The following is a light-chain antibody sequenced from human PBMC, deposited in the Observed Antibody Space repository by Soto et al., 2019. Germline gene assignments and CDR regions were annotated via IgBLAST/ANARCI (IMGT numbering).Light chain of an antibody. J-gene: IGLJ1*01. CDR1: SSNIGAGYD. CDR2: LNN. Sequence: QAVVTQPPSMSGAPGQRVTISCTGSSSNIGAGYDVHWYQQLPGTPPKLLIYLNNDRPSGVPDRFSGSKSGTSASLAITGLRADDEAVYYCSSYTSSSTRVFGTGTKLTVL. V-gene: IGLV1-40*01. CDR3: SSYTSSSTRV.